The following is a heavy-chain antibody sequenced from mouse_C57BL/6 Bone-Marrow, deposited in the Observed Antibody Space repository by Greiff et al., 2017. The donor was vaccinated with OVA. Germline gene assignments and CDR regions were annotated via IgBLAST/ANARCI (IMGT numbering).Heavy chain of an antibody. CDR1: GFSFTSYG. D-gene: IGHD2-3*01. CDR2: IWGGEST. Sequence: VKVVESGPGLVAPSQSLSITCTVSGFSFTSYGVDWVRQPPGKGLEWLGVIWGGESTNYNSALMSRLSISKDNSKSQVFLKMNSLQTDDTAMYYCAKHRTDGYYVGAMDYWGQGTSVTVSS. J-gene: IGHJ4*01. CDR3: AKHRTDGYYVGAMDY. V-gene: IGHV2-9*01.